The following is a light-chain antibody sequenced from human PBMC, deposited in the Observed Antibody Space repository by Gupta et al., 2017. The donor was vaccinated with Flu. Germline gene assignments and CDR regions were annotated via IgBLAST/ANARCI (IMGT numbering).Light chain of an antibody. J-gene: IGLJ1*01. CDR3: QVWDTDSDQCV. Sequence: SYVLTQPPSVSVAPGQTARIPCGGNNIAVQSVNWYQQKPGQAPVLVVYDNSDRPSGIPERFSGSTSGNTATLTISRVEAGDEADFYCQVWDTDSDQCVFGSGTKVTVL. V-gene: IGLV3-21*02. CDR1: NIAVQS. CDR2: DNS.